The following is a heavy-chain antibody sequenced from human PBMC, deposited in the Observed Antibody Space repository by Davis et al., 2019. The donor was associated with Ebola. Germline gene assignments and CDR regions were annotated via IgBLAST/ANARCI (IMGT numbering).Heavy chain of an antibody. CDR3: GRDPDTIHSGDDY. CDR2: ISSSSSAI. Sequence: PGGSLRLSCAASGFTFTTYSMNWFRQAPGKGLEWVSYISSSSSAIYYADSVKGRFTISRDNPKNSLYLQMNSLRAEDTAVYYCGRDPDTIHSGDDYWGQGTLVTVSS. D-gene: IGHD3-9*01. CDR1: GFTFTTYS. J-gene: IGHJ4*02. V-gene: IGHV3-48*04.